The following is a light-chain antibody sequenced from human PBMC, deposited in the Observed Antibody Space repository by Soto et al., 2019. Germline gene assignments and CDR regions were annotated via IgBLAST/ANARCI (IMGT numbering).Light chain of an antibody. V-gene: IGLV3-25*02. CDR1: ALPKQY. J-gene: IGLJ1*01. Sequence: SYELTQPPSVSVSPGQTARITCSGDALPKQYAYWYQQKPGQAPVMVIYKDNGRPSGIPERFSGSSSGTTVTLTISGVQAEDEAYYYCQSSDSSGRYPYVFGTGTKLTVL. CDR3: QSSDSSGRYPYV. CDR2: KDN.